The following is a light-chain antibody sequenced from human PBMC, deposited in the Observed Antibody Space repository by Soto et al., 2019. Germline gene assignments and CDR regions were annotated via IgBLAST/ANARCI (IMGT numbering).Light chain of an antibody. V-gene: IGKV3-15*01. CDR3: QQYNNWPPLT. CDR2: GAS. Sequence: EIVITQSPATLSVSPGERATLSCRASQSVSSNLAWYQQKPGQAPRLLIYGASTRATGIPARFSGSGSGTEFPLTISSLQSEDFAFYYCQQYNNWPPLTFGGGTKVEIK. CDR1: QSVSSN. J-gene: IGKJ4*01.